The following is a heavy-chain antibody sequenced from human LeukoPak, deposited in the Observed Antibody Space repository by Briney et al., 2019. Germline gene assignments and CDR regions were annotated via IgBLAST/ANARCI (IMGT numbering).Heavy chain of an antibody. CDR2: INSDGSGT. D-gene: IGHD5-18*01. CDR1: GFTLSSYW. V-gene: IGHV3-74*01. CDR3: ARGAGYGVFDY. Sequence: GGSLRLSCAAFGFTLSSYWMHWVRQDPGKGLVWVSRINSDGSGTTYADSVKGRFTISRDNAKNTLYLQMNSLRAEDTAVYYCARGAGYGVFDYWGQGTLVTVSS. J-gene: IGHJ4*02.